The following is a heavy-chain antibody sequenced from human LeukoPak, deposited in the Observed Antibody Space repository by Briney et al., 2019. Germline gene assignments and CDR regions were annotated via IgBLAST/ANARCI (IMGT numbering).Heavy chain of an antibody. CDR3: AKDQSIRATYYDFWSGYYPAEYFQH. J-gene: IGHJ1*01. D-gene: IGHD3-3*01. CDR2: ISGSGGST. CDR1: GFTFSSYA. Sequence: QAGGSLRLSCAASGFTFSSYAMSWVRQAPGKELEWVSAISGSGGSTYYADSVKGRFTISRDNSKNTLYLQMNSLRAEDTAVYYCAKDQSIRATYYDFWSGYYPAEYFQHWGQGTLVTVSS. V-gene: IGHV3-23*01.